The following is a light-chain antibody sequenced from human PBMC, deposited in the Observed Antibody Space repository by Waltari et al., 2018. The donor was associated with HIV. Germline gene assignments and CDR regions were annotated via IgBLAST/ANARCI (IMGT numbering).Light chain of an antibody. J-gene: IGKJ1*01. Sequence: DGVVTQSTDSLPVSLGERASFHCSTSHNVLHIPTNNNYLAWYQQRPGQPPTLLIYWASIRESGVPDRFSGSGSGTDFTLTISRLQAEDVAVYYCQQYYNTPWTFGQGTKVEIK. CDR1: HNVLHIPTNNNY. CDR3: QQYYNTPWT. CDR2: WAS. V-gene: IGKV4-1*01.